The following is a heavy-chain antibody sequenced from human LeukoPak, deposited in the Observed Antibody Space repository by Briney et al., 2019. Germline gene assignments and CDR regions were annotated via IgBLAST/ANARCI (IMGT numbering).Heavy chain of an antibody. V-gene: IGHV3-23*01. D-gene: IGHD3-22*01. CDR3: AKVHYYDSSGYHDAYYYYGMDV. CDR2: ISGSGGST. CDR1: GFTFSSYA. J-gene: IGHJ6*02. Sequence: GGSLRLSCAASGFTFSSYAMSWVRQAPGKGLEWVSSISGSGGSTYYADSVKGRFTISSDNSKNTLYLQMNSLRAEDTAVYYCAKVHYYDSSGYHDAYYYYGMDVWGQGTTVTVSS.